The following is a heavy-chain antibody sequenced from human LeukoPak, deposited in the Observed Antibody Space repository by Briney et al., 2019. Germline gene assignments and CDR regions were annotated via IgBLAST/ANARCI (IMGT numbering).Heavy chain of an antibody. CDR3: ASVTNLRYYYGMDV. J-gene: IGHJ6*02. V-gene: IGHV4-30-2*01. Sequence: SQTLSLTCAVSGGSISSGGYSWSWIRQPPGKGLEWIGYIYHSGSTYYNPSPKSRVTISVDRSKNQFSLKLSSATAADTAVYYCASVTNLRYYYGMDVWGQGTTVTVSS. CDR2: IYHSGST. CDR1: GGSISSGGYS. D-gene: IGHD2-8*01.